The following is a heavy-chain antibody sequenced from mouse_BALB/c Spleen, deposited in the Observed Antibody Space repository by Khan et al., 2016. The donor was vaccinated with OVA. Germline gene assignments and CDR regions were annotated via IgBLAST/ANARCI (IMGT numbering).Heavy chain of an antibody. CDR3: ARCYVGNYEFAY. CDR2: IFPGTGTT. D-gene: IGHD2-1*01. CDR1: GYTFTSYW. V-gene: IGHV1S132*01. J-gene: IGHJ3*01. Sequence: QVQLQQSGAELVKPGASVKLSCKTSGYTFTSYWIQWVKQRPGQGLGWIGEIFPGTGTTYYNENFKGKATLTIDTSSTTVYLHLSSLTPEASAASLCARCYVGNYEFAYWGQGTLVTVSS.